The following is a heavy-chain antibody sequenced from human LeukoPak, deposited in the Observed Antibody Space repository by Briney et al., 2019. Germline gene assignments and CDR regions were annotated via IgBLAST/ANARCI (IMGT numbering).Heavy chain of an antibody. CDR2: VYYSGST. D-gene: IGHD6-13*01. V-gene: IGHV4-59*08. J-gene: IGHJ4*02. CDR1: GGSISSYY. Sequence: PSETLSLTCTVSGGSISSYYWSWIRQPPGKGLEWIGYVYYSGSTNYNPSLKSRVTISVDTSKNQFSLKLSSVTATDTAVYYCARLPLDSSSWTVDYWGQGTLVTVSS. CDR3: ARLPLDSSSWTVDY.